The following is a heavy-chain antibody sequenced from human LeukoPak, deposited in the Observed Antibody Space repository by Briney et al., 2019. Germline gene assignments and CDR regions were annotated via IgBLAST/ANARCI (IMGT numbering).Heavy chain of an antibody. Sequence: ASVKVSCKASGYTFTSYGISWVRQAPGQGLEWMGWISAYNGNTNYAQKLQGRVTMTTDTSTSTAYMELRSLRSDDTAVYYCARISSRKTYYDFWSGSWFDPWGQGTLVTVSS. CDR3: ARISSRKTYYDFWSGSWFDP. V-gene: IGHV1-18*01. CDR2: ISAYNGNT. J-gene: IGHJ5*02. D-gene: IGHD3-3*01. CDR1: GYTFTSYG.